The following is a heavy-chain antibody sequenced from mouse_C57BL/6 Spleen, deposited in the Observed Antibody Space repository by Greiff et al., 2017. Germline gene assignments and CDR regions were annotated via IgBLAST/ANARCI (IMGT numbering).Heavy chain of an antibody. J-gene: IGHJ2*01. CDR2: IYPGDGDT. CDR3: ASPLYGYDGTGFDY. Sequence: LVESGPELVKPGASVKISCKASGYAFSSYWMHWVKQRPGKGLEWIGRIYPGDGDTNYNGKFKGKATLTADKSSSTAYMHLSILTSEDSAVYVCASPLYGYDGTGFDYWGQGTTLTVSS. V-gene: IGHV1-82*01. CDR1: GYAFSSYW. D-gene: IGHD2-2*01.